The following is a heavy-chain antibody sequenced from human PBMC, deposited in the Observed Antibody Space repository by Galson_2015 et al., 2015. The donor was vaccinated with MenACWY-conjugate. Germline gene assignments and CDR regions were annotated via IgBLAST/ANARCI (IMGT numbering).Heavy chain of an antibody. J-gene: IGHJ4*02. CDR2: INAGNGKI. D-gene: IGHD2-8*01. Sequence: SVKVSCKASGYTFSSYALHWVRQAPGQGLEWMGWINAGNGKIKYSQKSQGRVTITRDTSAKTAYMELSSLRSEDTAVYYCARKQYCTNAVCYGFDYWGQGTLVTVSS. CDR3: ARKQYCTNAVCYGFDY. CDR1: GYTFSSYA. V-gene: IGHV1-3*01.